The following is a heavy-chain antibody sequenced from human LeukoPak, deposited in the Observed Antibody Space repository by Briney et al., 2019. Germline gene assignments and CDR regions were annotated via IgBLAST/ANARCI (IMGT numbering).Heavy chain of an antibody. V-gene: IGHV5-51*01. J-gene: IGHJ5*02. CDR3: ARHGPTAYSTGGFDP. D-gene: IGHD4-11*01. CDR2: IYPGDSDT. CDR1: GYSFTSYW. Sequence: GESLKISCKGSGYSFTSYWIGWVRQMPGKGLEWMGIIYPGDSDTSYSPPFQGQVTISADKSISTAYLQWSSLKASDTAMYYCARHGPTAYSTGGFDPWGQGTLVTVSS.